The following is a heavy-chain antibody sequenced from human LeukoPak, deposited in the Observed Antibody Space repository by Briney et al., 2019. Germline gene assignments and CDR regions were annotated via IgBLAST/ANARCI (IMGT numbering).Heavy chain of an antibody. V-gene: IGHV3-74*01. Sequence: PGGSLRLSCAASGFTFSRYWMHWVRQAPGKGLMWVSRINSDGSRTTYADSVRGRFTISRDNAKSTLYLQMNSLRAEDTGVYYCARVRDDYTYFDCWGQGTLVTVSS. D-gene: IGHD4-11*01. CDR1: GFTFSRYW. CDR2: INSDGSRT. CDR3: ARVRDDYTYFDC. J-gene: IGHJ4*02.